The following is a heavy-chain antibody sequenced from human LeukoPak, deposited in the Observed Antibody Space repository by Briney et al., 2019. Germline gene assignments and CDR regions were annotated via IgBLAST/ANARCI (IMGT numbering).Heavy chain of an antibody. V-gene: IGHV1-24*01. CDR2: FDPEDGET. J-gene: IGHJ4*02. Sequence: VASVTVSCTVSGYTLTELSMHWVRQAPGKGLEWMGGFDPEDGETIYAQKFQGRVTMTEDTSTDTAYMELSSLRSEDTAVYYCATGPDFRVGANLGGFDYWGQGTLVTVSS. CDR1: GYTLTELS. CDR3: ATGPDFRVGANLGGFDY. D-gene: IGHD1-26*01.